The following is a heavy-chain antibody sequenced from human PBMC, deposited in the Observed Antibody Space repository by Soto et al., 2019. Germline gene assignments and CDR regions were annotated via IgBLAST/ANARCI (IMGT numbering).Heavy chain of an antibody. CDR3: AKDLQLERHQGLFDY. CDR2: ISYDGSNK. CDR1: GFPLSSYG. J-gene: IGHJ4*02. V-gene: IGHV3-30*18. D-gene: IGHD1-1*01. Sequence: GGSLRLSCAASGFPLSSYGMHWVRQAPGKGLEWVAVISYDGSNKYYADSVKGRFTISRDNSKNTLYLQMNSLRAEDTAVYYCAKDLQLERHQGLFDYWGQGTLVTVSS.